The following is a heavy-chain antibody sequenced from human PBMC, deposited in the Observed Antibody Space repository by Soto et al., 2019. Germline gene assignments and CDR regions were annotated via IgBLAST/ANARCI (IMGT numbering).Heavy chain of an antibody. Sequence: QVQLVESGGGVVQPGRSLRLSCAASGFTFSTYDMHWVRQAPGKGLEWVAIIWYDGSDKYYADSVKGRFTISRDNSKNTLYLPMNSLRAEDTAVYYCARPTASSGWGIDYWGQGTLVTVSS. V-gene: IGHV3-33*01. D-gene: IGHD6-19*01. CDR3: ARPTASSGWGIDY. CDR2: IWYDGSDK. J-gene: IGHJ4*02. CDR1: GFTFSTYD.